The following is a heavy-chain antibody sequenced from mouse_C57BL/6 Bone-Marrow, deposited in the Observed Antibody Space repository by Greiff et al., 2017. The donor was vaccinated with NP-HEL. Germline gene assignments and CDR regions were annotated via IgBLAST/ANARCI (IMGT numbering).Heavy chain of an antibody. D-gene: IGHD3-2*02. CDR1: GYTFTSYW. CDR3: ARAAQVGAMDD. CDR2: IYPSDSET. V-gene: IGHV1-61*01. J-gene: IGHJ4*01. Sequence: QVQLQQPGAELVRPGSSVKLSCKASGYTFTSYWMDWVKQRPGQGLEWIGNIYPSDSETHYNQKFKDKATLTVDKSSSTAYMQLSSLTSEDSAVYYCARAAQVGAMDDWGQGTSVTVSS.